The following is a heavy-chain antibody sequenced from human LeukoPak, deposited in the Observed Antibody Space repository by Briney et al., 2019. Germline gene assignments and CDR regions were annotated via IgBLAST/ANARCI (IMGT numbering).Heavy chain of an antibody. CDR1: GYSFTSYW. CDR3: ARLITMVRGVIPAYFDY. D-gene: IGHD3-10*01. V-gene: IGHV5-51*01. CDR2: IYPGDSDT. Sequence: GESLKISCKGSGYSFTSYWIGWVRQMPGEGLEWMGIIYPGDSDTRYSPSFQGQVTISADKSISTAYLQWSSLKASDTAMYYCARLITMVRGVIPAYFDYWGQGTLVTVSS. J-gene: IGHJ4*02.